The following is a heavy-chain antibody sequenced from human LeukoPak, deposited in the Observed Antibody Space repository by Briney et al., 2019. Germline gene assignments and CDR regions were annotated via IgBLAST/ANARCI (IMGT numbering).Heavy chain of an antibody. V-gene: IGHV1-69*13. CDR2: IIPIFGTA. Sequence: SVKVSCKASGGTFSSYAIIWVRQAPGQGLEWMGGIIPIFGTANYAQKFQGRVTITADESTSTAYMELSSLRSEDTAVYYCARSLWSGYYHYYYYYMDVWGKGTTVTVSS. CDR3: ARSLWSGYYHYYYYYMDV. J-gene: IGHJ6*03. CDR1: GGTFSSYA. D-gene: IGHD3-3*01.